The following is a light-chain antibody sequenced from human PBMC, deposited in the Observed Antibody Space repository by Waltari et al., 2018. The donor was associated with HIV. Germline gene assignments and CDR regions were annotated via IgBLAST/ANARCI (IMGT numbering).Light chain of an antibody. CDR2: DVS. J-gene: IGLJ3*02. V-gene: IGLV2-11*01. CDR3: CSYAGSYTRV. Sequence: QSALTQPRPVPGSHGQSVTISCTGTSRDVGAYKYVSWYQQHPGKAPQVIISDVSKRPSGVPDRFSGSKSGNTASLTISGLQAEDEADYYCCSYAGSYTRVFGGGTKLTVL. CDR1: SRDVGAYKY.